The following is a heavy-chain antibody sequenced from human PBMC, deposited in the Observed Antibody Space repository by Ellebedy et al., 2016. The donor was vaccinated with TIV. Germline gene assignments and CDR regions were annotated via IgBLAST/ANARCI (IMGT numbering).Heavy chain of an antibody. J-gene: IGHJ3*02. CDR3: ARGGYSSSWYDAFDI. D-gene: IGHD6-13*01. CDR2: IIPIFGTA. V-gene: IGHV1-69*13. CDR1: GGTFSSYA. Sequence: SVKVSXXASGGTFSSYAISWVRQAPGQGLEWMGGIIPIFGTANYAQKFQGRVTITADESTSTAYMELSRLRSDDTAVYYCARGGYSSSWYDAFDIWGQGTMVTVSS.